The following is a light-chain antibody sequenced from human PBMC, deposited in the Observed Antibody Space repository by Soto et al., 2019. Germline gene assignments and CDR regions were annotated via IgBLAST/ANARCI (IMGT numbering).Light chain of an antibody. CDR3: QQYKSYWT. J-gene: IGKJ1*01. CDR1: QFVSSTY. Sequence: EVVLTQSPGTLSLSPGARATLSCRASQFVSSTYLAWYQQRPGQAPRLLIYGASSRATGIPDRFSGGGSETDFTLTISRLQPDDFATYYCQQYKSYWTFGQGTKVDIK. CDR2: GAS. V-gene: IGKV3-20*01.